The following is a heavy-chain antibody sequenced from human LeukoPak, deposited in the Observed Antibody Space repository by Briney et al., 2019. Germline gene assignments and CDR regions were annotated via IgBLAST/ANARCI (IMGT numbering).Heavy chain of an antibody. CDR1: GFTFSSYS. D-gene: IGHD4-23*01. Sequence: PGGSLRLSCAASGFTFSSYSMNWVRQAPGKGLEWVSYISSSSSTIYYADSVKGRFTISRDNAKNSLYLQMNSLRAEDTAVYYCARDQSPVRWGSDWFDPWGQGTLVTVSS. J-gene: IGHJ5*02. CDR3: ARDQSPVRWGSDWFDP. V-gene: IGHV3-48*01. CDR2: ISSSSSTI.